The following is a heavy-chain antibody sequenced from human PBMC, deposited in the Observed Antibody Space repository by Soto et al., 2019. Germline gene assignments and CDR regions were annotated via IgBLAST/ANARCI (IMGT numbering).Heavy chain of an antibody. CDR2: IYYSGST. V-gene: IGHV4-39*01. CDR1: GGSISSSSYY. J-gene: IGHJ3*02. CDR3: ARRAYCGGDCYSWAFDI. Sequence: PSETLSLTCTVSGGSISSSSYYWGWIRQPPGKGLEWIGSIYYSGSTYYNPSLKSRVTISVDTSKNQFSLKLSSVTAADTAVYYFARRAYCGGDCYSWAFDIWGQGTMVTVSS. D-gene: IGHD2-21*01.